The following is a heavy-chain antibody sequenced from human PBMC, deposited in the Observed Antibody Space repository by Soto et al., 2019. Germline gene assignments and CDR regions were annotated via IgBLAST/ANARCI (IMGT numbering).Heavy chain of an antibody. CDR2: ISYDGSNK. V-gene: IGHV3-30-3*01. J-gene: IGHJ6*02. CDR1: GFTFSSYA. D-gene: IGHD5-18*01. CDR3: ARVVDTAMVTGYYYGMDV. Sequence: GGSLRLSCAASGFTFSSYAMHCVRQAPGKGLEWVAVISYDGSNKYYADSVKGRFTISRDNSKNTLYLQMNSLRAEDTAVYYCARVVDTAMVTGYYYGMDVWGQWTTVTVSS.